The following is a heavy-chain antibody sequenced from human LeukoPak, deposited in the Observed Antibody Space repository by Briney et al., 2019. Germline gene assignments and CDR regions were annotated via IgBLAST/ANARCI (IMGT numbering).Heavy chain of an antibody. CDR3: ARHSYTKYRGVNWYYMDV. CDR1: GYSISSGYY. CDR2: IYHSGST. D-gene: IGHD4-23*01. V-gene: IGHV4-38-2*02. J-gene: IGHJ6*03. Sequence: SETLSLTCTVSGYSISSGYYWGWIRQPPGKGLEWIGSIYHSGSTYYNPSLKSRITISVDTSKNQFSLRLSSVTAADTAMYYCARHSYTKYRGVNWYYMDVWGKGTTVTVSS.